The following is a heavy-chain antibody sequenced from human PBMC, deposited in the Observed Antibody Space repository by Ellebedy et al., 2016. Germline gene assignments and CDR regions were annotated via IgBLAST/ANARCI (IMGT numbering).Heavy chain of an antibody. J-gene: IGHJ6*03. CDR2: IYYSGST. CDR3: ARDQTSHYHYMDV. V-gene: IGHV4-61*08. Sequence: SETLSLXCTVSGGSISSGDYYWSWIRQPPGKGLEWIGYIYYSGSTNYNPSLRSRVTMSLDTSKNQFSLKLSSVTAADTAVYYCARDQTSHYHYMDVWGKGTTVTVS. CDR1: GGSISSGDYY.